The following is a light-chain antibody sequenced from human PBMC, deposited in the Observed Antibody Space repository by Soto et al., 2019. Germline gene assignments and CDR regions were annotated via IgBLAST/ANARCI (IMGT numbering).Light chain of an antibody. V-gene: IGKV1-39*01. Sequence: DIQMTQSPSSLSASIGVRATITCRASRSITGYLNWYQQKPGKAPNLLISAGFRLQSGVPSRFSGGGSGTDFSLTISSLQPEDFATDFCQQSFSTPTTFGQGTRLEIK. CDR1: RSITGY. CDR3: QQSFSTPTT. CDR2: AGF. J-gene: IGKJ5*01.